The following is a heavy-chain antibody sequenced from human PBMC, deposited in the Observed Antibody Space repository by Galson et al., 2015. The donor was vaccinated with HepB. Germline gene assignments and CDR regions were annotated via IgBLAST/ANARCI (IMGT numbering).Heavy chain of an antibody. CDR3: ARGGGVPAAYGGFDY. CDR2: IIPIFGTA. CDR1: GGTFSSYA. Sequence: SVKVSCKASGGTFSSYAISWVRQAPGQGLEWMGGIIPIFGTANYAQKFQGRVTITADESTSTAYMELSSLRSEDTAVYCCARGGGVPAAYGGFDYWGQGTLVTVSS. V-gene: IGHV1-69*13. J-gene: IGHJ4*02. D-gene: IGHD2-2*01.